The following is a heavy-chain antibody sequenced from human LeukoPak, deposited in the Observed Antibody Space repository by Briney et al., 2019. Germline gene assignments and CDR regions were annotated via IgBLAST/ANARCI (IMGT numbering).Heavy chain of an antibody. V-gene: IGHV1-18*01. Sequence: ASVKVSCKASGYTFTSYRISWVRQAPGQGLEWMGWISAYNGNTNYAQKLQGRVTMTTDTSTSTAYMELRSLRSDDTAVYYCARDRPYYDILTGPDYWGQGSLVTVSS. CDR2: ISAYNGNT. CDR1: GYTFTSYR. CDR3: ARDRPYYDILTGPDY. D-gene: IGHD3-9*01. J-gene: IGHJ4*02.